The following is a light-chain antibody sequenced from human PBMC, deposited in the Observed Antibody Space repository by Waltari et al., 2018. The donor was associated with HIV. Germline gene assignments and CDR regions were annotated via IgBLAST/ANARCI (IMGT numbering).Light chain of an antibody. Sequence: SYALTPPPSVSVSSGQTARITCSAYIWTKQAAYWYQQKPGQAPVLLIYKDTKRPSGIPERFSGSSSGTTVTLTISGVQAEDEADYYCQSADTSGIWVLAGGTQVTVL. J-gene: IGLJ3*02. CDR2: KDT. V-gene: IGLV3-25*03. CDR3: QSADTSGIWV. CDR1: IWTKQA.